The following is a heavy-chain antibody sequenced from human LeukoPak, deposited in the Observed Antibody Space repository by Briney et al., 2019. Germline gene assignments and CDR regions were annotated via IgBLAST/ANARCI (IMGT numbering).Heavy chain of an antibody. Sequence: GGSLRLSCAASGLTVSSNYMSWVRQAPGKGLEWVSIIYSDGSGGKIYYADSVKGRFTVSRDKSKNTLDLQMNSLRAEDTAVYYCARETPSSGWCYADYWGQGTLVTISS. J-gene: IGHJ4*02. V-gene: IGHV3-53*01. CDR2: IYSDGSGGKI. CDR3: ARETPSSGWCYADY. CDR1: GLTVSSNY. D-gene: IGHD6-19*01.